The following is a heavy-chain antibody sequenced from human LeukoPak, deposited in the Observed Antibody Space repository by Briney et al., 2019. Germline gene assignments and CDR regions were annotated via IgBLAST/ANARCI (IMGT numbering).Heavy chain of an antibody. CDR3: ARGGNYYFDY. Sequence: SETLSLTCTVSGGSISSHHWSWIRQPPGKGLEWIGYIYYSGSTNYNPSLKRRVTISVDTSKNQFSLKLSSVTAADTAVYYCARGGNYYFDYWGQGTLVTVSS. D-gene: IGHD4-11*01. J-gene: IGHJ4*02. V-gene: IGHV4-59*11. CDR1: GGSISSHH. CDR2: IYYSGST.